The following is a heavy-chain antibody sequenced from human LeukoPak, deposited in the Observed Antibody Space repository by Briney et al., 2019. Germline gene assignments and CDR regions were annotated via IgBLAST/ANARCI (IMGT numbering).Heavy chain of an antibody. J-gene: IGHJ5*02. CDR3: AKDPSYDVTS. D-gene: IGHD3-16*01. Sequence: GGSLRLSCVASGFTFSRHWISWVRQAPGKGLEWVANINEDGSEKNYVDSVKDRFTISRDNAKNSLYLQMNSLRAEDTAMYYCAKDPSYDVTSWGQGTLVTVSS. CDR1: GFTFSRHW. CDR2: INEDGSEK. V-gene: IGHV3-7*01.